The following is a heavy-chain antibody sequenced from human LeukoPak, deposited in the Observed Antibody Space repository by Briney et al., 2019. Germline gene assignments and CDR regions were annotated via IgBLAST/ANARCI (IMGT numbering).Heavy chain of an antibody. CDR2: INPNSGGT. D-gene: IGHD3-3*01. CDR3: ARWGGLRFLEWHFDY. Sequence: GASVKVSCKASGYTFTGYYMHWVRQAPGQGLEWMGWINPNSGGTNYAQKFQGRVTMTRDTSISTAYMELSRLRSDDTAVYYCARWGGLRFLEWHFDYWGQGTLVTVSS. J-gene: IGHJ4*02. V-gene: IGHV1-2*02. CDR1: GYTFTGYY.